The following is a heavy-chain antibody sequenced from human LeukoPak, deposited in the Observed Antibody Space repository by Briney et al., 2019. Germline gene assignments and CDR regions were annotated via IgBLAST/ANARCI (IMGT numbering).Heavy chain of an antibody. D-gene: IGHD3-22*01. CDR3: ARGLEGSGYYYDTNRNYYYYYGMDV. CDR2: ISAYNGNT. Sequence: ASVKVSCKASGYTFTSYGISWVRQAPGQGLEWMGWISAYNGNTNYAQKLQGRVTMTTDTSTSTAYMELRSLRSDDTAVYYCARGLEGSGYYYDTNRNYYYYYGMDVWAKGPRSPSP. CDR1: GYTFTSYG. V-gene: IGHV1-18*01. J-gene: IGHJ6*02.